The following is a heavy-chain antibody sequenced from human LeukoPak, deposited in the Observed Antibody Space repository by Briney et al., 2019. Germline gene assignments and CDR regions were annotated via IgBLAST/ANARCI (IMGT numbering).Heavy chain of an antibody. Sequence: GGSLRLSCAASGFTFSDYYMSWIRQAPGKGLEWVSYISTTSSYTDYADSVRGRFTISRDNAKNLLYLQMNSLRPEDTAVYYCAREPYSGSYCWDYWGQGTLVTVSS. CDR2: ISTTSSYT. J-gene: IGHJ4*02. V-gene: IGHV3-11*05. CDR1: GFTFSDYY. D-gene: IGHD1-26*01. CDR3: AREPYSGSYCWDY.